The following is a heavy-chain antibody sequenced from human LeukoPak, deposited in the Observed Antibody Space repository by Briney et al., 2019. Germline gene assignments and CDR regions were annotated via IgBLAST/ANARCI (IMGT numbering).Heavy chain of an antibody. CDR2: IDQDGSDK. D-gene: IGHD1-14*01. J-gene: IGHJ3*02. CDR3: ARAQSTGFDI. V-gene: IGHV3-7*04. Sequence: GGSLRLSCVASVFTFHNYWMTWVRLAPGKGLEWVANIDQDGSDKYYVHSAKGRFTISRANAKNTLYLQMSSLRAEDTAVYSCARAQSTGFDIWSEGTMVTVSS. CDR1: VFTFHNYW.